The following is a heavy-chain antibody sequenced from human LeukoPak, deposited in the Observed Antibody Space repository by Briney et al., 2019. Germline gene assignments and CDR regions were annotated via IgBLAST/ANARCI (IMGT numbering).Heavy chain of an antibody. CDR1: GGSISSSSYY. CDR3: ARHTSGWHDAFDI. D-gene: IGHD6-19*01. V-gene: IGHV4-39*01. Sequence: SETLSLTCTVSGGSISSSSYYWGWIRQPPGKGLEWIGSIYYSGSTYYNPSLNSRVTISVDTSKSQFSLRLSSVTAADTAVYYCARHTSGWHDAFDIWGQGTMVTVSS. J-gene: IGHJ3*02. CDR2: IYYSGST.